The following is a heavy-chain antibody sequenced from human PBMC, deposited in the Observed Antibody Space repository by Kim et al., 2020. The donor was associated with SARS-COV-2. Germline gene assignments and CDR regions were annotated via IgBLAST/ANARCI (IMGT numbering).Heavy chain of an antibody. V-gene: IGHV2-5*01. CDR3: ARPSGHYGRAFDN. Sequence: RYRPSQKSRLTITTDTSKNQVVLTMTNMDIVDTATYYCARPSGHYGRAFDNWGQGTLVTVSS. D-gene: IGHD3-3*01. J-gene: IGHJ4*02.